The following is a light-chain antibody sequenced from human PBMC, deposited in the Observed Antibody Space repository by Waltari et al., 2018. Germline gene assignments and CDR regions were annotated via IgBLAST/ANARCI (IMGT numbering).Light chain of an antibody. CDR2: KAS. CDR3: QQYDSYPLT. J-gene: IGKJ4*01. CDR1: QSISSW. V-gene: IGKV1-5*03. Sequence: DNQMTQYPSTLTASVGDRVTITCRASQSISSWLAWHQQKAGKAPKLLIYKASNLESGVPSRFSGSGSGTEFTLTISSLQPDDVATYFCQQYDSYPLTFGGGTKVQIK.